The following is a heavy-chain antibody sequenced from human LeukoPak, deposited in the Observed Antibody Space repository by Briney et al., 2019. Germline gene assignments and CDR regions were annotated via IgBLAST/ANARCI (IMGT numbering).Heavy chain of an antibody. J-gene: IGHJ6*03. CDR1: GGSISSHY. D-gene: IGHD1-14*01. CDR3: ARNQPGYYYYYMDV. V-gene: IGHV4-59*11. Sequence: SETPSLTCTVSGGSISSHYWSWIRQPPGEGLEWIGYIYYSGSTNYNPSLKSRVTISVDTSKNQFSLKLSSVTAADTAVYYCARNQPGYYYYYMDVWGKGTTVTVSS. CDR2: IYYSGST.